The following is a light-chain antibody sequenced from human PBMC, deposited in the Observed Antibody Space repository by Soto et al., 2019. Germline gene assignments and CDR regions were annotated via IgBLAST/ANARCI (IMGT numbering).Light chain of an antibody. CDR1: QNIRNW. V-gene: IGKV1-5*01. Sequence: DIQMTQSPSTLSASVGDSVTITCRASQNIRNWLAWYQQKPGKAPNPLIYDASSVKSGVPARFSGRGSGTQFTLIISIQQPDDSTSYNCQQYNSVSTFGEGTRWEIK. CDR2: DAS. J-gene: IGKJ5*01. CDR3: QQYNSVST.